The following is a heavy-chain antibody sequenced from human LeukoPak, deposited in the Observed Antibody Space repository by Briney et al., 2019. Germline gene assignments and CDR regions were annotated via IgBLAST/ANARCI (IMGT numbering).Heavy chain of an antibody. CDR3: ARKKRDYGDYYYYYYMDV. J-gene: IGHJ6*03. CDR1: GYTFTSYD. CDR2: MNPNSGNT. Sequence: VASVKVSCKASGYTFTSYDINWVRQATGQGLEWMGWMNPNSGNTGYAQKFQGRVTITRNTSISTAYMELSSLRSEDTAVYYCARKKRDYGDYYYYYYMDVWGKGTTVTVSS. D-gene: IGHD4-17*01. V-gene: IGHV1-8*03.